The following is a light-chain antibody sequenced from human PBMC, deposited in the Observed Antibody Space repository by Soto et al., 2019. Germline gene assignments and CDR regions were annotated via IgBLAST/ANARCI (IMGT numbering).Light chain of an antibody. CDR2: GAS. J-gene: IGKJ4*01. Sequence: DIVMTQSPAILSVSLGERATLSCQASQSISDNLAWYQQRSGQAPRLLIYGASTRATGVPARFSGSGSGTEFTLTISSLQSDDFAIYYSQQYKSWPPLTFGGGTKVE. V-gene: IGKV3-15*01. CDR1: QSISDN. CDR3: QQYKSWPPLT.